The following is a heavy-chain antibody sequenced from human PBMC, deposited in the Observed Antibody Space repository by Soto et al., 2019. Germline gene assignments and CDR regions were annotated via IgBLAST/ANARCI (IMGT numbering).Heavy chain of an antibody. Sequence: GGSLRLSCAAYGLTFSSYAMSWVRQAPGKGLEWVSAISGSGGSTYYADSVKGRFTISRDNSKNTLYLQMNSLRAEDTAVYYCAKDGRVVFIFFWEVITNTGFFLWGKGT. CDR2: ISGSGGST. CDR3: AKDGRVVFIFFWEVITNTGFFL. V-gene: IGHV3-23*01. J-gene: IGHJ4*01. CDR1: GLTFSSYA. D-gene: IGHD3-16*01.